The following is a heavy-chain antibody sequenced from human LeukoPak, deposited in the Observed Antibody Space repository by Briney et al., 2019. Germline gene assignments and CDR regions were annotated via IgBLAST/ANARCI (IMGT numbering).Heavy chain of an antibody. CDR1: GGSISSYY. Sequence: SETLSLTCTVSGGSISSYYWSWIRQSPGKGLEWIGYINHSGSTKYNPSLKSRGTISVDMSRNQFSLKLSSVTAADTAVYYCARARELFYFDYWGQGTLVTVSS. J-gene: IGHJ4*02. V-gene: IGHV4-59*01. CDR3: ARARELFYFDY. D-gene: IGHD3-10*01. CDR2: INHSGST.